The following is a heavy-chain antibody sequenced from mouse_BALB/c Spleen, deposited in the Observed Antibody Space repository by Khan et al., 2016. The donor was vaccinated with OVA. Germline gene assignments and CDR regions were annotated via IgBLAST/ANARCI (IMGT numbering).Heavy chain of an antibody. CDR1: GYTFSSYW. V-gene: IGHV1-7*01. J-gene: IGHJ2*01. Sequence: VQLQESGAEQAKPGASVKMSCKTSGYTFSSYWMHWVKQRPGQGLEWIGYINPTSGYTEYNEKFKDKATLSADKSSSTAYMQLTSLTSEDSAVYYCARDRIDHRGQGTTLTVSS. CDR2: INPTSGYT. CDR3: ARDRIDH.